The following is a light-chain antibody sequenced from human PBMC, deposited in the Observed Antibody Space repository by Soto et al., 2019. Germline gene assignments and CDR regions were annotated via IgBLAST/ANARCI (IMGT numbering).Light chain of an antibody. CDR3: QQYSSSPPEFT. CDR1: QSISSNY. V-gene: IGKV3-20*01. J-gene: IGKJ3*01. CDR2: GAS. Sequence: EIVLTQSPGTLSLSPGERATLSCRASQSISSNYLAWYQQRPGQAPRLLIFGASYRATGIPDRFSGSESGTDFTLTISRLEPEDFAVYYCQQYSSSPPEFTFGPGTRVESK.